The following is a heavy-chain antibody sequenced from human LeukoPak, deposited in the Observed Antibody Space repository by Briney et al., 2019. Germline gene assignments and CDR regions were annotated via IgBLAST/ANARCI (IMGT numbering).Heavy chain of an antibody. CDR1: GYTFTSYG. D-gene: IGHD3-3*01. Sequence: ASVKVSCKASGYTFTSYGISWVRQAPRQGLEWMGWISAYNGNTNYAQEVQGRVTMTTDTSTSTAYMELRSLRSDDTAVYYCARAPTNDFWSAYYDYWGQGTLVTVSS. CDR3: ARAPTNDFWSAYYDY. CDR2: ISAYNGNT. J-gene: IGHJ4*02. V-gene: IGHV1-18*01.